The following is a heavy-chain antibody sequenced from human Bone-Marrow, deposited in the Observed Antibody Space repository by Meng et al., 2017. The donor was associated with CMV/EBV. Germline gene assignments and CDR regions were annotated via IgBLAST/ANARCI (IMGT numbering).Heavy chain of an antibody. CDR2: ISSSSSYI. J-gene: IGHJ6*02. CDR3: AKVLASPPHYYYYGMDV. V-gene: IGHV3-21*01. CDR1: GFTFSSYT. Sequence: GESLKISCVASGFTFSSYTMNWVRQAPGKGLEWVSSISSSSSYIYYADSVKGRFTISRDNAKNSLYLQMNSLRAEDTAVYYCAKVLASPPHYYYYGMDVWGQGTTVTGSS. D-gene: IGHD3-3*02.